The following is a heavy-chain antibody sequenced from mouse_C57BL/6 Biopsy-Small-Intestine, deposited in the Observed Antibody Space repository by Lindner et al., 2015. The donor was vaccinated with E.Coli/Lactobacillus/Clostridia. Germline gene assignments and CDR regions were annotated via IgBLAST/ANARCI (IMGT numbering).Heavy chain of an antibody. D-gene: IGHD2-3*01. CDR1: GYAFSGSW. CDR2: IYPGDGDT. Sequence: VQLQESGPELVKPGASVKISCKASGYAFSGSWMNWVKQRPGKGLEWIGRIYPGDGDTNYSGKFKGKATLTADKSSSTAYMQLSSLTSEDSAVYFCARWLLYYYAMDYWGQGTSVTVSS. CDR3: ARWLLYYYAMDY. V-gene: IGHV1-82*01. J-gene: IGHJ4*01.